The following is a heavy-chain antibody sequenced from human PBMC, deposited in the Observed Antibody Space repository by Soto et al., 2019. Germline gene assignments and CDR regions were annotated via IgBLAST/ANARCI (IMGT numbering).Heavy chain of an antibody. V-gene: IGHV2-5*02. D-gene: IGHD6-19*01. CDR1: GFSLSTSGVS. J-gene: IGHJ4*02. Sequence: QITLKESGPTLVKPTQTLTLTCTFSGFSLSTSGVSVGWIRQPPGKALEWLALIYWDDDKRYNPSLKSRLTSTKDNSKKQVVLTMTNMDPVDTATYYCAVSKQWLGSFDYWGQGTLVTVSS. CDR3: AVSKQWLGSFDY. CDR2: IYWDDDK.